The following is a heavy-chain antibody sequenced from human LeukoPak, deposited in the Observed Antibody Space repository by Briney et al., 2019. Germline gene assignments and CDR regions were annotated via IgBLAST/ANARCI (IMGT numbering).Heavy chain of an antibody. Sequence: GGSLRLSCAASGFTFSSYWMSWVRQAPGKGLEWVANIKQDGSEKYYVDSVKGRFTISRDNAKNSLYLQMNSLRAEDTAVYYCARAGGYYDSSGSIDYWGQGTLVTVSS. D-gene: IGHD3-22*01. CDR3: ARAGGYYDSSGSIDY. CDR1: GFTFSSYW. J-gene: IGHJ4*02. V-gene: IGHV3-7*01. CDR2: IKQDGSEK.